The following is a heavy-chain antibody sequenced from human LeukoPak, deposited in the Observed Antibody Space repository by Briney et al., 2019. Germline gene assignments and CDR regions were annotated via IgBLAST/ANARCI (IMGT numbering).Heavy chain of an antibody. CDR1: GGSISSYY. CDR2: IYYSGST. Sequence: SETLSLTCTVSGGSISSYYWSWIRQPRGKGLEWIGYIYYSGSTNYNPSLKSRVTISVDTSKNQFSLKLSSVTAADTAVSYCARHSLGYNWFDPLGQGTLVTVSS. V-gene: IGHV4-59*01. D-gene: IGHD6-13*01. J-gene: IGHJ5*02. CDR3: ARHSLGYNWFDP.